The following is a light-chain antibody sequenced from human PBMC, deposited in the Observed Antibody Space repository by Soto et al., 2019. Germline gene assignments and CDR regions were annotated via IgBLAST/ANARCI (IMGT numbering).Light chain of an antibody. J-gene: IGKJ1*01. CDR2: GAF. CDR3: QQRNVWPPVT. V-gene: IGKV3-11*01. CDR1: PSVPNF. Sequence: EIVLTQSAATLSFSPGHRSTLSCMASPSVPNFLAWYQQKPGQAPRLLIYGAFNRATGIPARFSGSGSGTEFTLTISSLEPEDSAIYYCQQRNVWPPVTFGLGTKVDIK.